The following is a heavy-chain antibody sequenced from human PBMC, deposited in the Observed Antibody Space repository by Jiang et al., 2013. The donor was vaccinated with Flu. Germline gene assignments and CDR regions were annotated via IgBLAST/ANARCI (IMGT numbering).Heavy chain of an antibody. J-gene: IGHJ4*02. CDR3: AKDSGPYGDYYDY. D-gene: IGHD4-17*01. V-gene: IGHV3-23*01. CDR2: ISGSGGST. Sequence: GKGLEWVSAISGSGGSTYYADSVKGRFTISRDNSKNTLYLQMNSLRAEDTAVYYCAKDSGPYGDYYDYWGQGTLVTVSS.